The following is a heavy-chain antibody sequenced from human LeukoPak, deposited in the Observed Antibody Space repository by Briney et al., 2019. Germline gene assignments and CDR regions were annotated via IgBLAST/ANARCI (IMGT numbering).Heavy chain of an antibody. V-gene: IGHV1-2*04. Sequence: ASVKVCCKASGYTFTGYYMHWVRQAPGQGLEWMGWINPNSGGTNYAQKFQGWVTMTRDTSISTAYMELSRLRSDDTAVYYCARAIKKYSSSWYSFGYWGQGTLVTVSS. CDR3: ARAIKKYSSSWYSFGY. D-gene: IGHD6-13*01. CDR2: INPNSGGT. CDR1: GYTFTGYY. J-gene: IGHJ4*02.